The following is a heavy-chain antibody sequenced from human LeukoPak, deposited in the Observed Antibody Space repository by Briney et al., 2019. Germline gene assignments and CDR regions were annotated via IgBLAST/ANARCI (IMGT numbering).Heavy chain of an antibody. V-gene: IGHV1-58*02. J-gene: IGHJ3*02. CDR3: AAALTTVVTPDAFDI. D-gene: IGHD4-23*01. CDR2: IVVGSGNT. Sequence: SVKVSCKASGFTFTSSAMQWVRQARGQRLEWIGWIVVGSGNTNYAQKFQERVTITRDMSTSTAYMELSSLRSEDTDVYYCAAALTTVVTPDAFDIWGQGTMVTVSS. CDR1: GFTFTSSA.